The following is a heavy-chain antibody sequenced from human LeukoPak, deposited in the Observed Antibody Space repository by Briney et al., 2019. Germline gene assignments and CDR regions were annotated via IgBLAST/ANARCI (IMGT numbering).Heavy chain of an antibody. CDR1: GGSISSYY. J-gene: IGHJ6*03. V-gene: IGHV4-4*09. Sequence: PSETLSLTCTVSGGSISSYYWSWIRQPPGKGLEWIGYIYTSGSTNYNPSHKSRVTISVDTSKNQFSLKLSSVTAADTAVYYCARGRYCSSTSCYIPYISYYYYYMDVWGKGTTVTVSS. CDR2: IYTSGST. D-gene: IGHD2-2*02. CDR3: ARGRYCSSTSCYIPYISYYYYYMDV.